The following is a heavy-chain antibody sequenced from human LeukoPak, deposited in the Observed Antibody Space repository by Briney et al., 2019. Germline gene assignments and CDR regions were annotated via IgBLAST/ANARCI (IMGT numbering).Heavy chain of an antibody. Sequence: WGSLRLSCAASGFTFSSYWMSWVRLAPGKGLEWVANIKQDGSEKYYVDSVKGRFTISRDNAKNSLYLQMNSLRAEDAAVYYCARDTWSGWTFDYWGQGTLVTVSS. J-gene: IGHJ4*02. V-gene: IGHV3-7*01. D-gene: IGHD6-19*01. CDR3: ARDTWSGWTFDY. CDR1: GFTFSSYW. CDR2: IKQDGSEK.